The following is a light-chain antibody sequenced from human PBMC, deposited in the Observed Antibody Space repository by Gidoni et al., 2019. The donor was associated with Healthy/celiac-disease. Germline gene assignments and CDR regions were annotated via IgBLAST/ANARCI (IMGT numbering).Light chain of an antibody. V-gene: IGLV3-21*03. CDR1: NLGSKS. CDR3: QVWDTISDHYV. J-gene: IGLJ1*01. Sequence: SYVLTQPPSVSVAPSKTATITCGGNNLGSKSVHWYQQRPGQAPVLVVYDNSDRPSGIPERFSGSNSANTASLTITRVEAGDEADYYCQVWDTISDHYVFGTGTKVTVL. CDR2: DNS.